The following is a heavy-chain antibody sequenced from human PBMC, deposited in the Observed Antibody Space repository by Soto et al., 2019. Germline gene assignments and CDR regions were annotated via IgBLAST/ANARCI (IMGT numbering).Heavy chain of an antibody. D-gene: IGHD3-10*01. V-gene: IGHV3-9*01. CDR3: AKDYYGSGSYYISTGIDY. Sequence: EVQLVESGGGLVQPGRSLRLSCAASGFTFDDYAMQWVRQAPGKGLEWVSGISWNSGSIGYADSVKGRFTISRDNAKNSLYLQMNSLRAEDTALYYCAKDYYGSGSYYISTGIDYWGQGTLVTVSS. J-gene: IGHJ4*02. CDR1: GFTFDDYA. CDR2: ISWNSGSI.